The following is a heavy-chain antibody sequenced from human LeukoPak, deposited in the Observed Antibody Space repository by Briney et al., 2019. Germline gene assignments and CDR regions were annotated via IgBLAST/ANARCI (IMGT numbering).Heavy chain of an antibody. V-gene: IGHV4-4*02. J-gene: IGHJ4*02. CDR2: IYHSGST. D-gene: IGHD2-15*01. Sequence: PSETLSLTCAVSGGSISSSNWWSWVRQPPGKGLEWIGEIYHSGSTNYNPSLKSRVTISVDKSKNQFSLKLSSATAADTAVCYCARGEVVESYFDYWGQGTLVTVSS. CDR3: ARGEVVESYFDY. CDR1: GGSISSSNW.